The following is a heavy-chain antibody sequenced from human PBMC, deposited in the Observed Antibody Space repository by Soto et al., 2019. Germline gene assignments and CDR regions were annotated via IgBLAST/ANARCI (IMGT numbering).Heavy chain of an antibody. CDR1: GYSFTSYW. CDR3: ARQDSGIAPY. V-gene: IGHV5-10-1*01. D-gene: IGHD6-13*01. J-gene: IGHJ4*02. Sequence: EVQLVQAGAEVKKPGESLRTSCKGSGYSFTSYWISWVRQMPGKGLEWMGRIDPSDSYTNYSPSFQGHVTISADKSRSTAYLQWSSLKASDTAMYYCARQDSGIAPYWGQGTLVTVAS. CDR2: IDPSDSYT.